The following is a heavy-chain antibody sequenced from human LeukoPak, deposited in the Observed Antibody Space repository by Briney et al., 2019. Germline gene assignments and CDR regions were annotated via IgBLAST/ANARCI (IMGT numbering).Heavy chain of an antibody. J-gene: IGHJ3*02. CDR2: IYTSGST. CDR1: GGSISGTYY. Sequence: SETLSLTCTASGGSISGTYYWSWIRQPAGKGLEWIGRIYTSGSTNYNPSLKSRVTMSVDTSKNQFSLKLSSVTAADTAVYYCARHRARGWGPDAFDIWGQGTMVTVSS. D-gene: IGHD6-19*01. CDR3: ARHRARGWGPDAFDI. V-gene: IGHV4-4*07.